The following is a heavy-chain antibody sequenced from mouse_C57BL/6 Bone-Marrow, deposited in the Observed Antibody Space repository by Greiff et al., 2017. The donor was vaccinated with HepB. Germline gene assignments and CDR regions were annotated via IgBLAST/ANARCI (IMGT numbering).Heavy chain of an antibody. Sequence: EVHLVESGGGLVQSGRSLRLSCATSGFTFSDFYMEWVRQAPGKGLEWIAASRNKANDYTTEYSASVKGRFIVSRDTSQSILYLQMNALRAEDTAIYYCARDAFYYWGQGTSVTVSS. V-gene: IGHV7-1*01. J-gene: IGHJ4*01. CDR1: GFTFSDFY. CDR2: SRNKANDYTT. CDR3: ARDAFYY.